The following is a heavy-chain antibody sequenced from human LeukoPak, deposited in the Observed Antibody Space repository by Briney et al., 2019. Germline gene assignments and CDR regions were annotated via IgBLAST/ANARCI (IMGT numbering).Heavy chain of an antibody. CDR1: GGSISSSSYY. CDR2: IYYSGST. Sequence: SETPSLPCTVSGGSISSSSYYWGWIRQPPGKGLEWIGSIYYSGSTYYNPSLKSRVTISVDTSKNRFSLKLSSVTAADTAVYYCARGDRYYGSGSYYNGYYYYMDVWGKGTTVTISS. J-gene: IGHJ6*03. V-gene: IGHV4-39*07. D-gene: IGHD3-10*01. CDR3: ARGDRYYGSGSYYNGYYYYMDV.